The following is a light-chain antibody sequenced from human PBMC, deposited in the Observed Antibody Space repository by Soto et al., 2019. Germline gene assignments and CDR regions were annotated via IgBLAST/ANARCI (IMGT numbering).Light chain of an antibody. CDR1: HSISSY. V-gene: IGKV3-11*01. CDR2: DAS. CDR3: QQRSIWPTVT. J-gene: IGKJ4*01. Sequence: EIVLTQSPATLSLSPGERATLSCRASHSISSYLAWYQHKPGQAPRLLIFDASDRASGIPVRFSGSGSGTDFTLTISSLEPEDFALYYCQQRSIWPTVTFGGGTKVDFK.